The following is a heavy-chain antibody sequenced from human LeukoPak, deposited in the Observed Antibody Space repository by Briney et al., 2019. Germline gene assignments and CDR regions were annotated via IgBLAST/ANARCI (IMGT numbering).Heavy chain of an antibody. CDR3: ARTPQLSPVDCSGGSCYSGWFDP. CDR2: IIPIFGTS. D-gene: IGHD2-15*01. J-gene: IGHJ5*02. Sequence: SVKVSCKASGGTLSSYAISWVRQAPGQGREWMGGIIPIFGTSNYAQKLQGRVTITADESTSTAYIELSSLRSEDTAVYYCARTPQLSPVDCSGGSCYSGWFDPWGQGTLVTVSS. CDR1: GGTLSSYA. V-gene: IGHV1-69*13.